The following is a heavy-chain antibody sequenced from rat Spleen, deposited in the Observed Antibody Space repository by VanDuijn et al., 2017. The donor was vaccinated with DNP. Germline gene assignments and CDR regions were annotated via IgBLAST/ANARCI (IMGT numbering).Heavy chain of an antibody. CDR2: INTDGGST. J-gene: IGHJ2*01. V-gene: IGHV5-58*01. D-gene: IGHD1-9*01. CDR3: TRSLSYTYYGYFDY. Sequence: EVQLVETGGGLVQPGRSLKLSCVASGFTFSSYWMYWIRQAPGKGLEWVASINTDGGSTYYPDSVKGRFTVSRDNAKSSLYLQMDSLQADDTGTYYCTRSLSYTYYGYFDYWGQGVMVTVSS. CDR1: GFTFSSYW.